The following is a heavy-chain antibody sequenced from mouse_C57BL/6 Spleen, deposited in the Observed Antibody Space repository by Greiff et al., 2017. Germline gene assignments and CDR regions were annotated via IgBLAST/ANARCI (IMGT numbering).Heavy chain of an antibody. CDR2: IYWDDDK. D-gene: IGHD1-1*01. CDR1: GFSLSTSGMG. CDR3: ARREAYGSSFAY. J-gene: IGHJ3*01. Sequence: QVTLKECGPGILQSSQTLSLTCSFSGFSLSTSGMGVSWIRQPSGKGLEWLAHIYWDDDKRYNPSLKSRLTISKDTSRNQVFLKITSVDTADTATYYCARREAYGSSFAYWGQGTLVTVSA. V-gene: IGHV8-12*01.